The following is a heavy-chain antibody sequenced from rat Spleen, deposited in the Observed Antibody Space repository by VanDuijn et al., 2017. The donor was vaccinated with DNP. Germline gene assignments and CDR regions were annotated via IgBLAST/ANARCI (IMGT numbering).Heavy chain of an antibody. J-gene: IGHJ2*01. V-gene: IGHV5-27*01. Sequence: EVQLVESGGGLAQPGRSLKLSCAASGLTFSNYGMAWVRQAPTKGLEWVASITNSGGSTYYRDSVKGRFTISRDNAKSTLYLQMDSLRSEDTATYYCTTGGYYFDSWGQGVMVTVSS. CDR2: ITNSGGST. CDR1: GLTFSNYG. D-gene: IGHD4-3*01. CDR3: TTGGYYFDS.